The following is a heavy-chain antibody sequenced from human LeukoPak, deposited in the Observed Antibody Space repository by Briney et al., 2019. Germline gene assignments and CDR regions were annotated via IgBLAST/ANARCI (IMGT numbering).Heavy chain of an antibody. V-gene: IGHV3-30*02. J-gene: IGHJ4*02. CDR1: GFIYNNYG. D-gene: IGHD6-19*01. CDR2: ISFDGGDK. CDR3: AKDVSTGWSFDS. Sequence: GGSLRLSCAASGFIYNNYGMHWVRQAPGKGLEWVTFISFDGGDKSYADSVKGRFIISRDNSKKTLYLQMNSLTADDTAVYYCAKDVSTGWSFDSWGQGTLVTVSS.